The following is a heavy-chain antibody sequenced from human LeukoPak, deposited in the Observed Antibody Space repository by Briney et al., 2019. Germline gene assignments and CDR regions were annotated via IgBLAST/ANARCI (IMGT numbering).Heavy chain of an antibody. J-gene: IGHJ4*02. V-gene: IGHV3-48*03. CDR3: ARAYYYGSGSYKFPFDY. Sequence: GGSLRLSCAASGFTFSSYEMNWVRQAPGKGLEWVSYISSSGNIIYYADSVKGRFTISRDNAKKSLYLQMNSLRAEDTAVYYCARAYYYGSGSYKFPFDYWGQGTLVTVSS. CDR1: GFTFSSYE. D-gene: IGHD3-10*01. CDR2: ISSSGNII.